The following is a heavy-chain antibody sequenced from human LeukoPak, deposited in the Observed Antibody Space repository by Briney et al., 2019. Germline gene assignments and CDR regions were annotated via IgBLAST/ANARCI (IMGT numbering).Heavy chain of an antibody. CDR2: MNPNSGNT. V-gene: IGHV1-8*01. D-gene: IGHD3-16*01. CDR1: GYTFTSYD. CDR3: ARGSRRGSYVVY. J-gene: IGHJ4*02. Sequence: ASVKVSCKASGYTFTSYDIDWVRQATGQGLEWMGWMNPNSGNTGYAQKFQGRVTMTRNTSISTAYMELSSLRSEDTAVYYCARGSRRGSYVVYWGQGTLVTVSS.